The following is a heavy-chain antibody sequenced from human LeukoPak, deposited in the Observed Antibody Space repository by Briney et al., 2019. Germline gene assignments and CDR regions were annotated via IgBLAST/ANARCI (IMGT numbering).Heavy chain of an antibody. J-gene: IGHJ4*02. CDR3: ASRLYGSGSYLNPFDY. CDR1: GGSISSSSDY. V-gene: IGHV4-39*01. Sequence: SETLSLTCTVSGGSISSSSDYWGWIRQPPGKGLEWLGSIHYSGSTYYNPSLKSRVTISADTSKNQFSLELSSVTAADTAVYYCASRLYGSGSYLNPFDYWGQGTLVTVSS. D-gene: IGHD3-10*01. CDR2: IHYSGST.